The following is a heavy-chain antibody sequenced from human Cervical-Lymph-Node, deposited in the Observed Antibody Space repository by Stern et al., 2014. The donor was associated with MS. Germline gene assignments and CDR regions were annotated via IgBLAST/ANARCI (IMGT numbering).Heavy chain of an antibody. Sequence: EVQLVESGAEVKQPGESLKISCKGSGYSFNSNWIGWVRQMPGKGLEWMGFIFPGDSDTRYSPSFQGQVTISVDKSIRTAYLQWISLKASDTAIYYCATWRGYTSSGFDPWGQGTLVTVSS. J-gene: IGHJ5*02. CDR3: ATWRGYTSSGFDP. CDR1: GYSFNSNW. CDR2: IFPGDSDT. D-gene: IGHD6-19*01. V-gene: IGHV5-51*01.